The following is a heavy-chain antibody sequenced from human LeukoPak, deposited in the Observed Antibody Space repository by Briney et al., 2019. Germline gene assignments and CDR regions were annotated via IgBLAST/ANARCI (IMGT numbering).Heavy chain of an antibody. D-gene: IGHD4/OR15-4a*01. CDR2: IYPGDSDA. J-gene: IGHJ4*02. CDR1: GYSFTTYW. Sequence: GESLKISRKGSGYSFTTYWIGWVRQMPGKGLEWMGIIYPGDSDARYSPSFQGQVTISADKSISTAYLQWSSLKASDTAMYYCARHANSLPYYFDYWGQGTLVTVSS. V-gene: IGHV5-51*01. CDR3: ARHANSLPYYFDY.